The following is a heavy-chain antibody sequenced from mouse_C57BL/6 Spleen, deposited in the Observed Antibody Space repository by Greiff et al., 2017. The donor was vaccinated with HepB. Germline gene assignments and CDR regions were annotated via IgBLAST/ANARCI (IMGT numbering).Heavy chain of an antibody. CDR3: ARDEDSNRYFDV. Sequence: EVKLLESGPGLVKPSQSLSLTCSVTGYSITSGYYWNWIRQFPGNKLEWMGYISYDGSNNYNPSLKNRISITRDTSKNQFFLKLNSVTTEDTATYYCARDEDSNRYFDVWGTGTTVTVSS. CDR2: ISYDGSN. J-gene: IGHJ1*03. CDR1: GYSITSGYY. D-gene: IGHD2-5*01. V-gene: IGHV3-6*01.